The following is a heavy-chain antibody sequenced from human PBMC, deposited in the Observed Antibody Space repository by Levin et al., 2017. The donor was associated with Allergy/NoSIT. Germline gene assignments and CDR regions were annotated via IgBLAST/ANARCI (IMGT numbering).Heavy chain of an antibody. CDR2: IWYDGSNK. D-gene: IGHD6-19*01. CDR1: GFTFSSYG. Sequence: GGSLRLSCAASGFTFSSYGMHWVRQAPGKGLEWVAVIWYDGSNKYYADSVKGRFTISRDNSKNTLYLQMNSLRAEDTAVYYCAREKIAVAGTTFSRWFDPWGQGTLVTVSS. CDR3: AREKIAVAGTTFSRWFDP. J-gene: IGHJ5*02. V-gene: IGHV3-33*01.